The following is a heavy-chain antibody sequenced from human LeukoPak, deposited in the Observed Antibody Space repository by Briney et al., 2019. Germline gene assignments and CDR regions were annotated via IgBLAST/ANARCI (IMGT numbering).Heavy chain of an antibody. Sequence: ASVKVSCKASGYTFTSYGISWVRQAPGQELEWMGWISAYNGNTNYAQKLQGRVTMTTDTSTSTAYMELRSLRSDDTAVYYCARVQMGYYYGSGSYWTDYWGQGTLVTVSS. D-gene: IGHD3-10*01. J-gene: IGHJ4*02. V-gene: IGHV1-18*01. CDR1: GYTFTSYG. CDR3: ARVQMGYYYGSGSYWTDY. CDR2: ISAYNGNT.